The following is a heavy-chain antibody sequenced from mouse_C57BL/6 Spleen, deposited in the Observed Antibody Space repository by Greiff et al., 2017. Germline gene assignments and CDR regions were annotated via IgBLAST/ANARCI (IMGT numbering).Heavy chain of an antibody. CDR1: GYTFTSYW. CDR2: IDPSDSYT. V-gene: IGHV1-69*01. J-gene: IGHJ4*01. CDR3: ATRGRDAMDY. Sequence: VQLQQPGAELVMPGASVKLSCKASGYTFTSYWMHWVKQRPGQGLEWIGEIDPSDSYTNYNQKFKGKSTLTVDKSSSTAYMQLSSLTSEDSAVYYCATRGRDAMDYWGHGTSVTVSS.